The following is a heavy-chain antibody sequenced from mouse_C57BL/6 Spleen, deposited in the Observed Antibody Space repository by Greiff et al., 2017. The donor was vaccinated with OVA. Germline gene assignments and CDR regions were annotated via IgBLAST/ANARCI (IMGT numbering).Heavy chain of an antibody. CDR1: GYTFTDYY. Sequence: VQLQQSGPELVKPGASVKISCKASGYTFTDYYMNWVKQSHGKSLEWIGDINPNNGGTSYNQKFKGKATLTVDKSSSTAYMELRSLTSEDSAVYYCARERGYGSSYGWFAYWGQGTLVTVSA. CDR2: INPNNGGT. D-gene: IGHD1-1*01. CDR3: ARERGYGSSYGWFAY. V-gene: IGHV1-26*01. J-gene: IGHJ3*01.